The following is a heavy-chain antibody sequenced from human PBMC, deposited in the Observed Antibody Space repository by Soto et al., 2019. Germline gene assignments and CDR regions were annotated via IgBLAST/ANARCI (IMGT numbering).Heavy chain of an antibody. V-gene: IGHV3-66*01. CDR1: GFTVNTNY. D-gene: IGHD2-21*01. CDR3: ARNCGGDCWGAFDI. J-gene: IGHJ3*02. CDR2: MYSGGNT. Sequence: EVQLVESGGGLVQPGGSLRLSCAASGFTVNTNYMSWVRQAPGKGLEWVSVMYSGGNTHYADSVKGRFTISRDNSKSTLYFQMNSLRVGDTAVYYCARNCGGDCWGAFDIWGQGTMVTVSS.